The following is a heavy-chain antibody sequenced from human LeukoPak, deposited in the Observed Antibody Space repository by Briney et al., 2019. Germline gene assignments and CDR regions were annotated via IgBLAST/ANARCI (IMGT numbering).Heavy chain of an antibody. J-gene: IGHJ6*03. CDR3: ATRTDYDFWSGHLGYYYYMDV. Sequence: SETLSLTCTVSGGSISSNYWSWIQQPPGKGLEWIGYICYSENTHYNPSLKSRVSISLDTSKNQFSLRLSSVTAADTAVYYCATRTDYDFWSGHLGYYYYMDVWGKGTTVTVSS. V-gene: IGHV4-59*08. D-gene: IGHD3-3*01. CDR2: ICYSENT. CDR1: GGSISSNY.